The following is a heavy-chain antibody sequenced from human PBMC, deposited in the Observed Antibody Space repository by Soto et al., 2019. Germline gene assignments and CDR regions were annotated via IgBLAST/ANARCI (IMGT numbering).Heavy chain of an antibody. Sequence: PGGSLRLSCSASGFTFRSYAMSWVRQAPGKGLEWVSTISDSGASRYYADSVKGRFTISRDSSKNTLYLQMNSLRAEDTAVYYCAKDGPLVGAEKDYWVQGAMVTVSS. CDR1: GFTFRSYA. D-gene: IGHD1-26*01. CDR3: AKDGPLVGAEKDY. CDR2: ISDSGASR. J-gene: IGHJ4*02. V-gene: IGHV3-23*01.